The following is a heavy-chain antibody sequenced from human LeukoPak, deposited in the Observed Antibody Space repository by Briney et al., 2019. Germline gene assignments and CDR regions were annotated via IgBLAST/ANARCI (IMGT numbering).Heavy chain of an antibody. CDR1: GFTFDDYA. D-gene: IGHD6-13*01. V-gene: IGHV3-9*01. J-gene: IGHJ4*02. Sequence: QSGGSLRLSCAASGFTFDDYAMHWVRQAPGKGLEWVSGVSWNSGSIGYADSVKGRFTISRDNAKNSLYPQMNSLRAEDTALYYCAKDIRSAAAAGTCGYWGQGTLVTVSS. CDR3: AKDIRSAAAAGTCGY. CDR2: VSWNSGSI.